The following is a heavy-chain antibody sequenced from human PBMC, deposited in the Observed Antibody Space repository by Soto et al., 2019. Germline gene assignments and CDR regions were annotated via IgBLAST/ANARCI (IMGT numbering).Heavy chain of an antibody. Sequence: SQTLSLTCAISGDSVSSNSAAWNWIRQSPSRGLEWLGRTYYRSKWYNDYAVSVKSRITINPDTSKNQFSLQLNSVTPEDTAVYYCARVPHDFWSGYYYYYGVDVWGQGTTVTVSS. D-gene: IGHD3-3*01. V-gene: IGHV6-1*01. CDR3: ARVPHDFWSGYYYYYGVDV. J-gene: IGHJ6*02. CDR1: GDSVSSNSAA. CDR2: TYYRSKWYN.